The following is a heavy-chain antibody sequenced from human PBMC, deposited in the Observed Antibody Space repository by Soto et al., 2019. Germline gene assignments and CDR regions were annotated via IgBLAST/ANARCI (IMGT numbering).Heavy chain of an antibody. CDR2: IYYSGST. CDR1: GGSISSGVYY. D-gene: IGHD2-2*01. CDR3: ARGGCGSSTSCYFLVYYGMDV. Sequence: SETRSLTCTVSGGSISSGVYYWSWIRQHPGKVLDWIGYIYYSGSTYYNPSLKSRVTISVDTSKNQFSLKLSSVTAADTAVYYCARGGCGSSTSCYFLVYYGMDVWGQGTTVTVSS. J-gene: IGHJ6*02. V-gene: IGHV4-31*03.